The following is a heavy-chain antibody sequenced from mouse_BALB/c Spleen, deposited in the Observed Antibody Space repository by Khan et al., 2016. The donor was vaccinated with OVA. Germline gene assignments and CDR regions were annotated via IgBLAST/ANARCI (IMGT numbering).Heavy chain of an antibody. J-gene: IGHJ4*01. CDR2: IWGGGST. CDR1: GFSLTDYG. CDR3: AKGVWSYYDALDY. V-gene: IGHV2-6-5*01. Sequence: QVQLKDSGPGLVAPSQSLSITCTVSGFSLTDYGVSWIRQPPGKGLEWLGVIWGGGSTYYNSALKSRLSISKDNSKSQVFLKMSSLQTDDTAMYYCAKGVWSYYDALDYWGQGTSVTVSS.